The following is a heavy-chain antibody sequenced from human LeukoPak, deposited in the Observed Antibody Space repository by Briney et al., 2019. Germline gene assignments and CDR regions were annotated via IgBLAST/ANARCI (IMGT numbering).Heavy chain of an antibody. CDR1: GFTFSTYD. CDR3: ARVRSAYEIDY. CDR2: ISSSSSYI. D-gene: IGHD5-12*01. V-gene: IGHV3-21*01. J-gene: IGHJ4*02. Sequence: GGSLRLSCAASGFTFSTYDMNWVRQAPGKGLEWVSFISSSSSYIYYADSVKGRFTISRDNDKNSLFLQMNSLRAEDTAVYYCARVRSAYEIDYWGQGTLVTVSS.